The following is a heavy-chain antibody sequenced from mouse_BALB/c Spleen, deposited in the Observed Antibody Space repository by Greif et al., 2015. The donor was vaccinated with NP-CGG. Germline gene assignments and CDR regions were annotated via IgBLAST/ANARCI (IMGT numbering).Heavy chain of an antibody. Sequence: EVKLVESGTVLARPGASVKMSCKASGYTFTSYWMHWVKQRPGQGLEWIGAIYPGNSDTSYNQKFKGKAKLTAVTSTSTAYMELSSLTNEDSAVYYCTKPYGNYVGAMDYWGQGTSVTVSS. CDR1: GYTFTSYW. CDR2: IYPGNSDT. V-gene: IGHV1-5*01. CDR3: TKPYGNYVGAMDY. J-gene: IGHJ4*01. D-gene: IGHD2-10*02.